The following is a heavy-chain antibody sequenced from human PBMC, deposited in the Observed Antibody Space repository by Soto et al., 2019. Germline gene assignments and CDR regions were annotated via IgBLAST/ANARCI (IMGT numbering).Heavy chain of an antibody. D-gene: IGHD1-7*01. Sequence: GGSLRLSCAASGFTFSTYALSWVRQAPGKGLEWVSAISVNGQGIYYADSVRGRFTISRDNSKNTIFLHMDSLRAEDTAVYYCAKDRNYPRDQFHYWGQGTLVTVSS. CDR1: GFTFSTYA. CDR2: ISVNGQGI. CDR3: AKDRNYPRDQFHY. J-gene: IGHJ4*02. V-gene: IGHV3-23*01.